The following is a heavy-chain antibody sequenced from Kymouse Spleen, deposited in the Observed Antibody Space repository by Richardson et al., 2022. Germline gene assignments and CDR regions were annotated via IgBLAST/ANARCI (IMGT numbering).Heavy chain of an antibody. D-gene: IGHD1-20*01. Sequence: QVQLQQWGAGLLKPSETLSLTCAVYGGSFSGYYWSWIRQPPGKGLEWIGEINHSGSTNYNPSLKSRVTISVDTSKNQFSLKLSSVTAADTAVYYCASSITGTSYYYYGMDVWGQGTTVTVSS. CDR2: INHSGST. J-gene: IGHJ6*02. CDR1: GGSFSGYY. V-gene: IGHV4-34*01. CDR3: ASSITGTSYYYYGMDV.